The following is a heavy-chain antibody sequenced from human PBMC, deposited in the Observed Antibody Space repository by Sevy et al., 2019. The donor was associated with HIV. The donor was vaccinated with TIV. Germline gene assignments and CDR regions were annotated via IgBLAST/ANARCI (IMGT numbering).Heavy chain of an antibody. Sequence: GGSLRLSCSASGFTFSSYAMHWVRQAPGKGLEYVSAISSNGGSTYYADSVKGSFTISRDNSKNTLYHQMSSLRAEDTAVYYCYSYYGSGLLDYWGQGTLVTVSS. CDR2: ISSNGGST. CDR3: YSYYGSGLLDY. D-gene: IGHD3-10*01. V-gene: IGHV3-64D*06. J-gene: IGHJ4*02. CDR1: GFTFSSYA.